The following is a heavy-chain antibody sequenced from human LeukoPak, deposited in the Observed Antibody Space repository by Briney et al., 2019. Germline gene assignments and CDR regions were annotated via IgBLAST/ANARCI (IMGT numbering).Heavy chain of an antibody. CDR2: INHSGST. CDR3: ARDTGNFWSGYYAQT. V-gene: IGHV4-34*01. CDR1: GGSFSGYY. Sequence: SETLSLTCAVYGGSFSGYYWSWIRHPPGKGLEWIGEINHSGSTNYNPSLKSRVTISVDTSKNQFSLKLSSVTAADTAVYYCARDTGNFWSGYYAQTWGQGTLVTVSS. D-gene: IGHD3-3*01. J-gene: IGHJ5*02.